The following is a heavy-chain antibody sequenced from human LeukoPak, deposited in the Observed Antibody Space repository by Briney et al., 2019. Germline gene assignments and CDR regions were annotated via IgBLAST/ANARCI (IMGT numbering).Heavy chain of an antibody. CDR3: ARDVYSIAAAGTFDY. D-gene: IGHD6-13*01. Sequence: PSETLSLTCTVSGYAISSGLFWGWIRQPPGKGLEWIGYIYYSGSTNYNPSLKSRVTISVDTSKNQFSLKLSSVTAADTAVYYCARDVYSIAAAGTFDYWGQGTLVTVFS. CDR1: GYAISSGLF. V-gene: IGHV4-38-2*02. CDR2: IYYSGST. J-gene: IGHJ4*02.